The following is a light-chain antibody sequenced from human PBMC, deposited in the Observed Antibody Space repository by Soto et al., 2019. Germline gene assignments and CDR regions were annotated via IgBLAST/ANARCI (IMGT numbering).Light chain of an antibody. CDR2: WAS. CDR1: QTVLYSSSNKNY. V-gene: IGKV4-1*01. Sequence: DSVMASSPESLSVSLGERATINCKSSQTVLYSSSNKNYLAWYQQKPGQPPKLLIYWASTRESGVPDRFSGSGSGTDFTLTISSLQAEDVAVYYCQQYYSYPLTFGGVTKA. J-gene: IGKJ4*02. CDR3: QQYYSYPLT.